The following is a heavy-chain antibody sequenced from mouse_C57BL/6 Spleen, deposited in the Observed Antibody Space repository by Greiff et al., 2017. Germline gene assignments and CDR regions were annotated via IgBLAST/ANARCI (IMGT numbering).Heavy chain of an antibody. D-gene: IGHD2-4*01. CDR1: GFTFSSYT. V-gene: IGHV5-9*01. CDR3: ARLDYGRDAMDY. Sequence: DVQLVESGGGLVKPGGSLKLSCAASGFTFSSYTMSWVRQTPEKRLEWVATISGGGGNTYYPDSVKGRFTISRDNAKNTLYLQMSSLRSEDTALYYCARLDYGRDAMDYWGQGTSVTVSS. CDR2: ISGGGGNT. J-gene: IGHJ4*01.